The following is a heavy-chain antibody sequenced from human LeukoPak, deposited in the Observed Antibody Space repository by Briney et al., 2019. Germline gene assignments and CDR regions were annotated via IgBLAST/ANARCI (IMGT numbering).Heavy chain of an antibody. Sequence: SETLSLTCAVYGGSFSGYYWSWIHQPPGKGLEWIGEINHSGSTNYNPSLKSRVTISVDTSKNQFSLKLSSVTAADTAVYYCARTTMVRGTYYMDVWGKGTTVTISS. CDR2: INHSGST. V-gene: IGHV4-34*01. J-gene: IGHJ6*03. CDR3: ARTTMVRGTYYMDV. CDR1: GGSFSGYY. D-gene: IGHD3-10*01.